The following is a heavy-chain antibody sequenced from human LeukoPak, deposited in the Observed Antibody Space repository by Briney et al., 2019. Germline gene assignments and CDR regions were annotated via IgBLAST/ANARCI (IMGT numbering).Heavy chain of an antibody. CDR1: GYTFTSYY. Sequence: ASVKVSCKASGYTFTSYYMHWVRQAPGQGLEWMGVINPSGGTTSYAQKFQGRVTMTRDMSTSTVYMQLSSLRSEDTAVYYCARSRTSAAGPLYYYYYMDVWGKGTTVTVSS. J-gene: IGHJ6*03. CDR2: INPSGGTT. CDR3: ARSRTSAAGPLYYYYYMDV. V-gene: IGHV1-46*01. D-gene: IGHD6-13*01.